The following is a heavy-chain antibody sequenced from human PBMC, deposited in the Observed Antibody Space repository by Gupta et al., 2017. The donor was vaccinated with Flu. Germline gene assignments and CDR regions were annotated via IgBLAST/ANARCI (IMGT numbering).Heavy chain of an antibody. CDR3: ARGGPMITFGGVIPWAFDY. D-gene: IGHD3-16*02. CDR2: GST. V-gene: IGHV4-59*09. J-gene: IGHJ4*02. Sequence: GSTNYNPSLKSRVTISVDTSKNQFSLKLSSETAADTAVYYCARGGPMITFGGVIPWAFDYWGQGTLVTVSS.